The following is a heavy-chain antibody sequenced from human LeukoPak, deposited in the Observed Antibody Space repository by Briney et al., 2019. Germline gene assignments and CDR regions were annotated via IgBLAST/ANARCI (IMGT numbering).Heavy chain of an antibody. Sequence: GGSLRLSCAASGFTFSSYSMNWVRQAPGKGLEWVSYISSSSSTIYYAGSVKGRFTISRDNAKNSLYLQMNSLRAEDTAVYYCARVGVMTTDAFDIWGQGTMVTVSS. CDR2: ISSSSSTI. D-gene: IGHD3-16*01. J-gene: IGHJ3*02. CDR3: ARVGVMTTDAFDI. CDR1: GFTFSSYS. V-gene: IGHV3-48*01.